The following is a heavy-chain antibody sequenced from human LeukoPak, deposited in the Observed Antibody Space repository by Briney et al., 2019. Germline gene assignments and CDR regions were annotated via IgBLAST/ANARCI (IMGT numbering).Heavy chain of an antibody. J-gene: IGHJ5*02. D-gene: IGHD3-10*01. CDR1: GGSISSSNW. V-gene: IGHV4-4*02. Sequence: SGTLSLTCAVSGGSISSSNWWSWVRQPPGKGLEWIGEIYHCGSTNYNPSLKSRVTISVDKSKNQFSLKLSSVTAADTAVYYCAISGSYYPQVDPWGQGTLVTVSS. CDR2: IYHCGST. CDR3: AISGSYYPQVDP.